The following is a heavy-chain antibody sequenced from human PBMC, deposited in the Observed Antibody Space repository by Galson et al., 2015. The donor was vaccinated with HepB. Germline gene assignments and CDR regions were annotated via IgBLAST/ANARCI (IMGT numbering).Heavy chain of an antibody. Sequence: TLSLTCTVSGGSISSGGYYWSWIRQHPGKGLEWIGYIYYSGSTYYNPSLKSRVTISVDTSKNQFSLKLSSVTAADTAVYYCAREQTQSAFDIWGQGTMVTVSS. CDR2: IYYSGST. CDR3: AREQTQSAFDI. CDR1: GGSISSGGYY. V-gene: IGHV4-31*03. J-gene: IGHJ3*02.